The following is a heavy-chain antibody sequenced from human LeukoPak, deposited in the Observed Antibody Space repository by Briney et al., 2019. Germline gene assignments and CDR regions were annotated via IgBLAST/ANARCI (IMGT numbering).Heavy chain of an antibody. CDR3: ARHVGIAVAGTGIDY. J-gene: IGHJ4*02. CDR1: GYSFTSYW. D-gene: IGHD6-19*01. V-gene: IGHV5-10-1*01. CDR2: IDPSDSYT. Sequence: GESLRISCKGSGYSFTSYWISWVRQMPGKGLEWMGRIDPSDSYTNYSPSLQGHVTISADKSISTAYLQWSSLKASDTAMYYCARHVGIAVAGTGIDYWGQGTLVTVSS.